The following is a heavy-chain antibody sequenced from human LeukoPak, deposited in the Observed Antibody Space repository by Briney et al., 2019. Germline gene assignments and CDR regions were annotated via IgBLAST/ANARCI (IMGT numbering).Heavy chain of an antibody. J-gene: IGHJ4*02. Sequence: SETLSLTCTVSGGSIRGYYWSWIRQPPGKGLEWIGYIYYSGSTYYNPSLKSRVTISVDTSKNQFSLKLSSVTAADTAVYYCARVRRYDSSGYNWGQGTLVTVSS. V-gene: IGHV4-59*12. CDR2: IYYSGST. CDR3: ARVRRYDSSGYN. CDR1: GGSIRGYY. D-gene: IGHD3-22*01.